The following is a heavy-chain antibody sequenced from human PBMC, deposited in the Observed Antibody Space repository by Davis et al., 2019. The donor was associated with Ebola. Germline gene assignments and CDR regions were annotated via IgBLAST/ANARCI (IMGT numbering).Heavy chain of an antibody. J-gene: IGHJ4*02. CDR3: ARDVTN. Sequence: AASVKVSCKAVGDTLSSYAMTWVRQAPGQGLEWMGGIIPVFRTASYAQKLQGRVTMTTDTSTSTAYMELRSLRSDDTAVYYCARDVTNWGQGTLVTVSS. D-gene: IGHD1-14*01. CDR1: GDTLSSYA. CDR2: IIPVFRTA. V-gene: IGHV1-69*05.